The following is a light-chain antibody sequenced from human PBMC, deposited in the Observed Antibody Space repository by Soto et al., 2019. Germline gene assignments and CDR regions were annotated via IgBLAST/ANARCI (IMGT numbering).Light chain of an antibody. V-gene: IGKV3-11*01. CDR1: QSVGSY. CDR2: GAS. CDR3: QQRTDRPPWT. J-gene: IGKJ1*01. Sequence: EIVLTQSPGTLSLSPGERATLSCRASQSVGSYLAWYQQKAGQAPRLLIYGASARATGIPDRFSGSGSGTDFTLTISRLEPEDFAVYYCQQRTDRPPWTFGQGTKVESK.